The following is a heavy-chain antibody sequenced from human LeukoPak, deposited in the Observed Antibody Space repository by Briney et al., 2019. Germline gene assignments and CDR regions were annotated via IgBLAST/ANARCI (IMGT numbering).Heavy chain of an antibody. CDR3: ARNHYYDSSGLGD. J-gene: IGHJ4*02. V-gene: IGHV4-59*01. Sequence: PSETLSLTCTVSGGSISSYYWSWIRQPPGKGLEWLGYIYYSRSTNYNPSLKSRVTISVDTSKNQFSLKLSSVTAADTAVYYCARNHYYDSSGLGDWGQGTLVTVSS. CDR1: GGSISSYY. D-gene: IGHD3-22*01. CDR2: IYYSRST.